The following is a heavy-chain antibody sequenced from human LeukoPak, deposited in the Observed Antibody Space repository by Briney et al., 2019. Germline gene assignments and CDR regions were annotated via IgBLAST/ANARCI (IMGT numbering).Heavy chain of an antibody. D-gene: IGHD5-18*01. CDR1: GFTFSTRW. Sequence: GGSLRLSCAASGFTFSTRWMSWVRQAPGKGLEWVAVISYDGSNKYYADSVKGRFTISRDDSKNTLYLQMNSLRAEDTAVYYCARTARGYSYGLYYYYGMDVWGQGTTVTVSS. CDR3: ARTARGYSYGLYYYYGMDV. V-gene: IGHV3-30-3*01. J-gene: IGHJ6*02. CDR2: ISYDGSNK.